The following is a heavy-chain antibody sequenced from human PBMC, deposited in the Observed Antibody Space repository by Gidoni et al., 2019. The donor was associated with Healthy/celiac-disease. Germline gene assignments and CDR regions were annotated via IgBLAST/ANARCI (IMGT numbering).Heavy chain of an antibody. CDR2: IYPGDSDT. J-gene: IGHJ3*02. D-gene: IGHD6-19*01. Sequence: EVQLVQPGAEVKQPGESLKIPCKGPGYSFTSYWIGWVRQRPGKGLEWMGIIYPGDSDTRYSPSFQGQVTISADMSISTAYLQWSSLKASDTAMYYCARPKSSGCAFDIWGQGTMVTVSS. CDR1: GYSFTSYW. CDR3: ARPKSSGCAFDI. V-gene: IGHV5-51*01.